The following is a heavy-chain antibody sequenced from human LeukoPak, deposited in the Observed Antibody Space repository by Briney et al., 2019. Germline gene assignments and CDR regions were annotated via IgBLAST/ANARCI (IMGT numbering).Heavy chain of an antibody. J-gene: IGHJ6*02. CDR1: GFTFSSYA. Sequence: GGSLRLSCAASGFTFSSYAMHWVRQAPGKGLEWVAVISYDGSNKYYADSVKGRFTISRDNSKNTLYLQMNSLRAEDTAVYYCARELDIVVVPPDKSFVSYYYYGMDVWGQGTMVTVSS. CDR3: ARELDIVVVPPDKSFVSYYYYGMDV. CDR2: ISYDGSNK. D-gene: IGHD2-2*03. V-gene: IGHV3-30-3*01.